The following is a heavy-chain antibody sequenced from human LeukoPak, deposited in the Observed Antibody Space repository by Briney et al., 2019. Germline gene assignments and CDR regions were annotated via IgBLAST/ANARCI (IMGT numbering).Heavy chain of an antibody. CDR1: GGSISSSNW. D-gene: IGHD3-16*02. CDR2: IYHSGST. J-gene: IGHJ4*02. CDR3: ASQYYDYVWGSYRFDY. V-gene: IGHV4-4*02. Sequence: SGTLSLTCAVSGGSISSSNWWSWIRQPPGKGLEWIGEIYHSGSTYYNPSLKSRVTISVDTSKNQFSLKLSSVTAADTAVYYCASQYYDYVWGSYRFDYWGQGTLVTVSS.